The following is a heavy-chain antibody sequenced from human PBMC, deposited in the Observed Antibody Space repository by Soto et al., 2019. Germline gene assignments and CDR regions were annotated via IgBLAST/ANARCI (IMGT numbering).Heavy chain of an antibody. Sequence: SGPTLVNPTQTLTLTCTFSGFSLSTSGVGVGWNRQPPGKALEWLALIYWDDYKRYSPSLKSRLTITKDTSKNQVVLTMTNMDPVDTATYYCAHRRSTYYYDSTFDPWGQGTLVTVSS. CDR2: IYWDDYK. V-gene: IGHV2-5*02. J-gene: IGHJ5*02. CDR1: GFSLSTSGVG. CDR3: AHRRSTYYYDSTFDP. D-gene: IGHD3-22*01.